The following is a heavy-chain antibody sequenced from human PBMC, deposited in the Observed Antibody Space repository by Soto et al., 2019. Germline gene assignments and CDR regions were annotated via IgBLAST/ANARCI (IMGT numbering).Heavy chain of an antibody. V-gene: IGHV3-23*01. CDR3: AKRAVAGRNWYFDL. CDR1: GFTFSTYT. J-gene: IGHJ2*01. D-gene: IGHD6-19*01. Sequence: EVQLLESGEGLVQPGGSLRLSCAASGFTFSTYTMSWVRQAPGKGMECVSAISGTGGSSSYTDSVKGRFTISRDNSKNTLSLQMDSLRAEDTARYYCAKRAVAGRNWYFDLWGRGTLVTVSS. CDR2: ISGTGGSS.